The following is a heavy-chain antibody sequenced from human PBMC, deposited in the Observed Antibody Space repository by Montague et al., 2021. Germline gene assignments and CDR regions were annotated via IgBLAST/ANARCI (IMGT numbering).Heavy chain of an antibody. CDR3: ARRPLFDLLTGKFHGAFDI. D-gene: IGHD3-9*01. J-gene: IGHJ3*02. CDR1: GYNFISYW. CDR2: IYPGGSET. Sequence: QSGAEVKKPGESLKISCKGSGYNFISYWIGWVRQMPGKGLEWMGTIYPGGSETKYSPSFQGQAIMSVDKSMNTAYLQWNTLKASDTAMYYCARRPLFDLLTGKFHGAFDIWGQGTLVNVSP. V-gene: IGHV5-51*01.